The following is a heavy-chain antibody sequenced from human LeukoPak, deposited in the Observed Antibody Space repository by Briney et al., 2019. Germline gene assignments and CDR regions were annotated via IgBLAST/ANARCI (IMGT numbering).Heavy chain of an antibody. D-gene: IGHD3-22*01. Sequence: GASVKVSCKASGGTFSSYAISWVRQAPGQGLEWMGRIIPILGMANYAQKFQGRVTITADKSTSTAYMELSSLRSEDTAVYYCARGEGGYDSSGYYPFDYWGQGTLVTVSS. CDR1: GGTFSSYA. CDR3: ARGEGGYDSSGYYPFDY. J-gene: IGHJ4*02. V-gene: IGHV1-69*04. CDR2: IIPILGMA.